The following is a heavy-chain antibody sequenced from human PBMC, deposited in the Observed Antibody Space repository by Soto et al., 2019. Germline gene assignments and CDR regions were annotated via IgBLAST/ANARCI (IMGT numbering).Heavy chain of an antibody. Sequence: QVQLVESGGGVVQPGRSLRLSCAASGFTFSSYGIHWVRQAPGKGLEWVAVVSYDGSNKYYADSVKGRFTISRDNSKNTLYLQMNSLRADDTSVYYCARSSFGELFPDTLDIWGQGTMVTVSS. J-gene: IGHJ3*02. CDR3: ARSSFGELFPDTLDI. V-gene: IGHV3-30*03. CDR2: VSYDGSNK. CDR1: GFTFSSYG. D-gene: IGHD3-10*01.